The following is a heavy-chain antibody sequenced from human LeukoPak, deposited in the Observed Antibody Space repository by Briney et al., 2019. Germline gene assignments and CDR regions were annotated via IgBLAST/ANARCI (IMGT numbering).Heavy chain of an antibody. CDR3: ARTYYYDSSGYFNAFDI. CDR1: GGSISSYY. Sequence: SETLSLTCTVSGGSISSYYWSWIRQPPGKGLEWIGYIYYSGSTNYNPSLKSRVTISVDTSKDQFPLKLSSVTAADTAVYYCARTYYYDSSGYFNAFDIWGQGTMVTVSS. D-gene: IGHD3-22*01. CDR2: IYYSGST. V-gene: IGHV4-59*01. J-gene: IGHJ3*02.